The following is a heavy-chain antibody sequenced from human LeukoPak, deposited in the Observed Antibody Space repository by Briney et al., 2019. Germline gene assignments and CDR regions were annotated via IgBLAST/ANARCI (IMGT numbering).Heavy chain of an antibody. V-gene: IGHV3-21*01. CDR2: INPSRTSI. D-gene: IGHD3-10*01. J-gene: IGHJ5*01. CDR3: VRLRRNSDRSYYYYYYDS. CDR1: GLTFSDYS. Sequence: GGSLRLSCVASGLTFSDYSINCVRRAPGKGLEWDSSINPSRTSIYYADAVRGRFTISRDNAKSSLYLQMDSLRAEDTAVYYCVRLRRNSDRSYYYYYYDSWGQGILVTVSS.